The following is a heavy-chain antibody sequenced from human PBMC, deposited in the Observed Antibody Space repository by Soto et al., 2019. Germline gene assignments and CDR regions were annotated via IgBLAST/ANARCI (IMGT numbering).Heavy chain of an antibody. CDR1: GGSFSGYY. J-gene: IGHJ4*02. D-gene: IGHD2-15*01. CDR2: INHDGIP. CDR3: ARGQWSDRFLN. Sequence: QVQLQQWGAGLLKPSETLSLTCAVYGGSFSGYYWSWIRQPPGKGLEWIGEINHDGIPNYNPSFKSRVILSVDTSINHFSLKLRSVTAADTAVYFCARGQWSDRFLNWGQGTLLTVSS. V-gene: IGHV4-34*02.